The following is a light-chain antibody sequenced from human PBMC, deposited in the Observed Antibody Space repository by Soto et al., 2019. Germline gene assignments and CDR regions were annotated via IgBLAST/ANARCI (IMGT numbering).Light chain of an antibody. CDR2: KAS. Sequence: DIQMTQSPSTLSASVGDRVTITCRASQSISSWLAWYQLKPGKAPKLLIYKASSLESGVQSRFSGSGSGTEFTLTINSLQPDDFATYYCQQYNSYSWTFGQGTKVEIK. V-gene: IGKV1-5*03. CDR1: QSISSW. CDR3: QQYNSYSWT. J-gene: IGKJ1*01.